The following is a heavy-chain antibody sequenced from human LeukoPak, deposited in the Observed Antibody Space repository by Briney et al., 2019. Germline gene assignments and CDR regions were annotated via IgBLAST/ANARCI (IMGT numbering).Heavy chain of an antibody. CDR3: ARDREKTFDY. Sequence: GGSLRLSCAASGFTFRDYSMNWVRQAPGKGPECVSYISPTSSNIFYVDSVKGRFTISRDNAKNSLYLQMNSLRAEDTAVYYCARDREKTFDYWGQGTLVTVSS. J-gene: IGHJ4*02. V-gene: IGHV3-48*04. CDR2: ISPTSSNI. CDR1: GFTFRDYS.